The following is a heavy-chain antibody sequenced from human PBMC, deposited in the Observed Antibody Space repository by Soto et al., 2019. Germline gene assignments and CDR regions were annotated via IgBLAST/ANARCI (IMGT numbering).Heavy chain of an antibody. V-gene: IGHV4-59*01. D-gene: IGHD2-21*01. CDR1: GGSISSYY. Sequence: QVQLQESGPGLVKPSETLSLTCTVSGGSISSYYWSWIRQPPGKGLEWIGYIYYSGSTNYNPSLKSRVTISVDTSKNQFSLKLSSVTAADTAVYYCARDRGVILDWGQGTLVTVSS. CDR3: ARDRGVILD. J-gene: IGHJ4*02. CDR2: IYYSGST.